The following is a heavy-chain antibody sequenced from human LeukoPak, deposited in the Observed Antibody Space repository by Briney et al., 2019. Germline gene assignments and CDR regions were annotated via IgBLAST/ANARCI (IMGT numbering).Heavy chain of an antibody. J-gene: IGHJ4*02. CDR2: IYYNGST. D-gene: IGHD3-22*01. CDR3: ARHDYYDSSGLGFY. Sequence: PSETLSLTCTVSGGSISSSSYYCGWIRQPPGKGLEWIGRIYYNGSTYYHPSLQSRATISVDTSKHQFSLKLSSVTAADTAVYYCARHDYYDSSGLGFYWGQGTLVTVSS. CDR1: GGSISSSSYY. V-gene: IGHV4-39*01.